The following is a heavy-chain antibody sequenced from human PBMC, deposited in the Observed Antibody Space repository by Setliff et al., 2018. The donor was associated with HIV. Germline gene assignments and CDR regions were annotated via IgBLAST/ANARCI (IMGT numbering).Heavy chain of an antibody. CDR2: ISAYNGNT. CDR1: GYSFIKYG. CDR3: ARARLQGIVTAVGPRDNCLDP. V-gene: IGHV1-18*01. J-gene: IGHJ5*02. Sequence: GASVKVSCKASGYSFIKYGISWVRQAPGQGLEWMGWISAYNGNTDYAPRLLGRVTMTTDTSTSTAYMELRSLSSDDTAVYYCARARLQGIVTAVGPRDNCLDPWGQGTRVTVS. D-gene: IGHD1-26*01.